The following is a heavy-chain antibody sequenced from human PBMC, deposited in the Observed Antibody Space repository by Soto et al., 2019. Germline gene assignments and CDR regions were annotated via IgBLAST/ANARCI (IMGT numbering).Heavy chain of an antibody. CDR3: ARESEQRGSYYYYYMDV. J-gene: IGHJ6*03. Sequence: EVQLVESGGGLVQPGGSLRLSCVASGFTFSSYWMHWVRQAPGKGLVWVSRINSDESSTSYADSVKGRFIISRDNAKNTLYLQMNSLRAEDTAVYYCARESEQRGSYYYYYMDVWGKGTTVTVSS. CDR1: GFTFSSYW. V-gene: IGHV3-74*01. CDR2: INSDESST. D-gene: IGHD6-25*01.